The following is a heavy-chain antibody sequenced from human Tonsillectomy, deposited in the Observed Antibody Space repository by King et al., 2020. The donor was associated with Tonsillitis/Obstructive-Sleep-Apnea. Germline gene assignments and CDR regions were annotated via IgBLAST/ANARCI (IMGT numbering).Heavy chain of an antibody. Sequence: QLVQSGAEVKKPGASVKVSCKASGYTFTTYGIMWVRQAPGQGLEWMGWISAYNGKTNYAQKLQGRVTMTTDTSTSTAYMELRSLRSDDTAVYYCARGLSYKRASYYYMDVWGKGTTVTVSS. CDR1: GYTFTTYG. D-gene: IGHD5-24*01. J-gene: IGHJ6*03. V-gene: IGHV1-18*01. CDR3: ARGLSYKRASYYYMDV. CDR2: ISAYNGKT.